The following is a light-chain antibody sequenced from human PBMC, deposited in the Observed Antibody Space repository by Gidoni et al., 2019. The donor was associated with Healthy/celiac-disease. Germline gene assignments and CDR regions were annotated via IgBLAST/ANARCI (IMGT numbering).Light chain of an antibody. Sequence: EIVLTQSAATLSLSPGERATPSCRASQSVSSYLAWCQQKPGQAPRLLIYDASNSAAGIPARFSGGRSGTDFTLTISSLEPEDFAVYYCQQRSNWPLLTFGGGTKVEIK. CDR3: QQRSNWPLLT. CDR2: DAS. CDR1: QSVSSY. V-gene: IGKV3-11*01. J-gene: IGKJ4*01.